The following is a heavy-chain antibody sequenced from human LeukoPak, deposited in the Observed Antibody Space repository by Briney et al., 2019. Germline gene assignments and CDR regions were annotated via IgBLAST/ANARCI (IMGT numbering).Heavy chain of an antibody. Sequence: PSETLSLTCTVSGGSISSYYWSWIRQPPGKGLEWIGYIYYSGSTNYNPSLKSRVTISVDTSKNQFSLKLSSVTAADTAVYYCAKDRRDVYNSGWLDFDYWGQGTLVTVSS. D-gene: IGHD6-19*01. J-gene: IGHJ4*02. V-gene: IGHV4-59*01. CDR3: AKDRRDVYNSGWLDFDY. CDR2: IYYSGST. CDR1: GGSISSYY.